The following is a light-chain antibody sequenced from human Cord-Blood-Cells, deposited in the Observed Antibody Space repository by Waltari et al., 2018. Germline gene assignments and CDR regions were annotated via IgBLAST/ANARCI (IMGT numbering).Light chain of an antibody. V-gene: IGLV2-14*01. CDR2: DVS. CDR1: SSDVGGYNY. Sequence: QSALTQPASVSGSPGQSITLSCTGTSSDVGGYNYFSWYQQHPGKAPKLMIYDVSNRPSGVSNRFSGSKSGNTASLTISGLQAEDEADYYCSSYTSSSTFWVFGGGTKLTVL. CDR3: SSYTSSSTFWV. J-gene: IGLJ3*02.